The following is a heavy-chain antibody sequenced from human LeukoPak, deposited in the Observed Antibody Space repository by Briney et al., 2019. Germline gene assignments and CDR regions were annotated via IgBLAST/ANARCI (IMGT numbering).Heavy chain of an antibody. D-gene: IGHD2-21*01. CDR2: ISSSSSYI. V-gene: IGHV3-21*01. Sequence: GGSLRLSCAASGFTFSSYSMNWVRQAPGEGLEWVSSISSSSSYIYYADSVKGRFTISRDNAKNSLYLQMNSLRAEDTAVYYCARVGCGGDCYSEASFDYWGQGTLVTVSS. J-gene: IGHJ4*02. CDR3: ARVGCGGDCYSEASFDY. CDR1: GFTFSSYS.